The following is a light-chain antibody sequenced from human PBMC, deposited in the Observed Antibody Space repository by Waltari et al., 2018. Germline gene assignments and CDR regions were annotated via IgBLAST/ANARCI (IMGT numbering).Light chain of an antibody. CDR1: QDSNNG. J-gene: IGKJ3*01. Sequence: DIQMTQSQSSVSASVGDRVTITCRASQDSNNGLAWYQQKPGKAPKLLIYGASNLQSGVPSRFSGSGSGTDFTLTISSLQPEDFATYYCQQASSFPITFGPGTKVDIK. CDR2: GAS. CDR3: QQASSFPIT. V-gene: IGKV1D-12*01.